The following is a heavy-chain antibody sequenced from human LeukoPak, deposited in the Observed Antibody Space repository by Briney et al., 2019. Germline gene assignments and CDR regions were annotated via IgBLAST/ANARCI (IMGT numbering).Heavy chain of an antibody. CDR1: GGTFSSYA. Sequence: ASVKVSCKASGGTFSSYAISWVRQAPGQGLEWMGGIIPIFGTANYAQKFQGRVTITADESTSTAYMELSSLRSEDTAVYYCERGYGDYYYYGMDVWGKGTTVTVSS. CDR3: ERGYGDYYYYGMDV. J-gene: IGHJ6*04. CDR2: IIPIFGTA. D-gene: IGHD4-17*01. V-gene: IGHV1-69*13.